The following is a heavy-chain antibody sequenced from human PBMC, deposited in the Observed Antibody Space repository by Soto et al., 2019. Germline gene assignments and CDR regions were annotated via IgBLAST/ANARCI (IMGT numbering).Heavy chain of an antibody. V-gene: IGHV1-2*02. D-gene: IGHD3-3*01. Sequence: QVQLVQSGPEVKSPGASVKVSCKASGYTLTGYYMHWVRQAPGQWLEWLGWISPNCGYTNYPEKFQGGVTRTRDASISTAYMELSRLRSDDTAVYYGAISLGVVHGGGYCFAYWGQGTLVTVSS. J-gene: IGHJ4*02. CDR3: AISLGVVHGGGYCFAY. CDR2: ISPNCGYT. CDR1: GYTLTGYY.